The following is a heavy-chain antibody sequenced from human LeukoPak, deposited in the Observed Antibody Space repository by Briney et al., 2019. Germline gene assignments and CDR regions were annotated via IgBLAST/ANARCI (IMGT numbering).Heavy chain of an antibody. Sequence: GGSLRLSCAASGFTFSSYAMHWVRQAPGKGLEWVAIIWYDGSNENYADSVKGRFTISRDNSKNTLYLQMNSLRAEDTAVYYCARDGYNYGQCDYWGQGSLVTVSS. CDR2: IWYDGSNE. J-gene: IGHJ4*02. CDR3: ARDGYNYGQCDY. V-gene: IGHV3-33*08. D-gene: IGHD5-18*01. CDR1: GFTFSSYA.